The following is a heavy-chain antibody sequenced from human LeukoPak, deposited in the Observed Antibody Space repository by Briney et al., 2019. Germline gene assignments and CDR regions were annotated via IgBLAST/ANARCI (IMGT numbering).Heavy chain of an antibody. CDR3: ARVFYYGSGSYYSLDY. D-gene: IGHD3-10*01. CDR2: INPNSGGT. Sequence: ASVKVSCKASGYTFTGYYMHWVRQAPEQGLEWMGWINPNSGGTNYAQKFQGRVTMTRDTSISTAYMELSRLRSDDTAVYYCARVFYYGSGSYYSLDYWGQGTLVTVSS. CDR1: GYTFTGYY. J-gene: IGHJ4*02. V-gene: IGHV1-2*02.